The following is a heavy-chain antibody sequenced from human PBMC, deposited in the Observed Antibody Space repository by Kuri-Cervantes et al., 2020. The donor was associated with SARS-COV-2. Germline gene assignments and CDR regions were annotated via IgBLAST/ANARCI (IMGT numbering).Heavy chain of an antibody. CDR2: INHSGST. CDR1: GESFSGYY. Sequence: GSLRLSCAVYGESFSGYYWSWIRQPPGKGLEWIGEINHSGSTNYNPSLKSRVTISVDTSKNQFSLKLSSVTAADTAVYYCARGRQFWDIVVVVAARWLDPWGQGTLVTVSS. V-gene: IGHV4-34*01. CDR3: ARGRQFWDIVVVVAARWLDP. J-gene: IGHJ5*02. D-gene: IGHD2-15*01.